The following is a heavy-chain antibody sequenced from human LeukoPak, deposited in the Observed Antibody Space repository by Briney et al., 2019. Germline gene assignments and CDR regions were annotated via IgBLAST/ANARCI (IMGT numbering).Heavy chain of an antibody. CDR1: GYSISSGYY. J-gene: IGHJ6*04. Sequence: SETLSLTCTVSGYSISSGYYWGWIRQPPGKGLEWIGSIYHSGSTYYNPSLKSRVTISVDTSKNQFSLKLSSVTAADTAVYYCARSMIVVVITTQWDVWGKGTTVTVSS. CDR2: IYHSGST. CDR3: ARSMIVVVITTQWDV. D-gene: IGHD3-22*01. V-gene: IGHV4-38-2*02.